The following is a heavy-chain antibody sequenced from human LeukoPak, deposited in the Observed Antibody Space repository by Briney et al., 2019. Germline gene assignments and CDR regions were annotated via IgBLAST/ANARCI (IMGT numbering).Heavy chain of an antibody. CDR3: ARKRGKGEGQYDY. V-gene: IGHV1-2*02. D-gene: IGHD5-24*01. CDR2: INPNSGGT. J-gene: IGHJ4*02. CDR1: GYTFTGYY. Sequence: EASVKVSCKASGYTFTGYYMHWVRQAPGQGLEWMGWINPNSGGTNYAQKFQGRVTMTRDTSISTAYMELSRLRSDDTAVYYCARKRGKGEGQYDYWGQGTLVTVSS.